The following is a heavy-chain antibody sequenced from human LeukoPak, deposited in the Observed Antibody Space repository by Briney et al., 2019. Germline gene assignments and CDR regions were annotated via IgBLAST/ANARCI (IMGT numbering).Heavy chain of an antibody. V-gene: IGHV1-8*03. CDR3: ARFRGSGWYSFDL. J-gene: IGHJ5*02. CDR1: GYTFTSYD. D-gene: IGHD6-19*01. CDR2: MNPKNGRT. Sequence: ASVKVSCKASGYTFTSYDINWVRQATGQGLEWMEWMNPKNGRTGYAPKFQGRVTFTRDTSIYTAYMELSGLRSEDTAVYYCARFRGSGWYSFDLWGQGTLVTVSS.